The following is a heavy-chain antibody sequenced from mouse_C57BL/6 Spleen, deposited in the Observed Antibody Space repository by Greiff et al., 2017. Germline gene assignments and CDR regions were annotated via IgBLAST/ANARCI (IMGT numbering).Heavy chain of an antibody. V-gene: IGHV1-64*01. J-gene: IGHJ2*01. CDR3: AREDLYYFDY. Sequence: QVQLQPPGAELVKPGASVKLSCKASGYTFTSYWMHWVKRRPGQGLEWIGMIHPNSRSTNYNEKFKSKATLTVDKAASTAYMQLSSLTSEDSAVYYCAREDLYYFDYWGQGTTLTVSS. CDR2: IHPNSRST. CDR1: GYTFTSYW. D-gene: IGHD5-1*01.